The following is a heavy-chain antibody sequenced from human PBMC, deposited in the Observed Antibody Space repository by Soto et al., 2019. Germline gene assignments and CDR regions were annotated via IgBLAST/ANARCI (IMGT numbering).Heavy chain of an antibody. Sequence: QLQLQESGPGLVKPSETLSLTCAVSGGSISSSDYYWAWIRQPPGKGLEWIGIMSYIGTTYYNPSLKSRITISVDPSNNQFSLELSYVTAADTALYFCSRDTFSVGWFDPWGQGTLVIVSS. CDR1: GGSISSSDYY. D-gene: IGHD1-26*01. J-gene: IGHJ5*02. CDR2: MSYIGTT. V-gene: IGHV4-39*02. CDR3: SRDTFSVGWFDP.